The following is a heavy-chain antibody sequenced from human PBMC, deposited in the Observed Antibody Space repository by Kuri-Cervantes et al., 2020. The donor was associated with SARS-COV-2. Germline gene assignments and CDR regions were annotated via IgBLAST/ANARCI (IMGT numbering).Heavy chain of an antibody. D-gene: IGHD1-14*01. J-gene: IGHJ5*02. CDR1: GGSISSGGYS. Sequence: LRLSCAVSGGSISSGGYSWGWIRQPPGKGLEWIGYIYHSGSTYYNPSLKSRVTISVDRSKNQFSLKLSSVTAADTAVYYCARHHSYDNWFDPWGQGTLVTVSS. CDR2: IYHSGST. CDR3: ARHHSYDNWFDP. V-gene: IGHV4-30-2*02.